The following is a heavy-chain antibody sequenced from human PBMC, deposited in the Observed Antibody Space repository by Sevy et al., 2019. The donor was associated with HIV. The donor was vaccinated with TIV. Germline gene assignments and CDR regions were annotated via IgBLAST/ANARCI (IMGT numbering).Heavy chain of an antibody. D-gene: IGHD5-12*01. CDR1: GFTFSDYG. J-gene: IGHJ4*02. CDR2: ISGRGGST. Sequence: GGYLRLSCAASGFTFSDYGMQWVRQAPGKGLEWVAVISGRGGSTYYADSVKGRFTISRDNSKNPLYLQMNSLRAEDTAVYYCSSDIVATTDFDYWGQGTLVTVSS. V-gene: IGHV3-23*01. CDR3: SSDIVATTDFDY.